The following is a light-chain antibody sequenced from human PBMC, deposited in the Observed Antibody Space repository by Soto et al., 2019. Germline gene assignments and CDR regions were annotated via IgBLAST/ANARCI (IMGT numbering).Light chain of an antibody. CDR1: QSVSSSY. V-gene: IGKV3D-20*02. J-gene: IGKJ5*01. CDR3: QQRSNWPTIT. CDR2: GAS. Sequence: EIVLTQSPGTLSLSPRERATLSCRASQSVSSSYLAWYQQKPGQAPRLLIYGASSRATGIPDRFSGSGSGTDFTLTISSLEPADFAVYYCQQRSNWPTITFGQGTRLEIK.